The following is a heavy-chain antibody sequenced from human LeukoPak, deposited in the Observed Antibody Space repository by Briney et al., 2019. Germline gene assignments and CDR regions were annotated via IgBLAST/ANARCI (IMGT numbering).Heavy chain of an antibody. CDR2: ISSSSSYI. D-gene: IGHD3-16*01. Sequence: GGSLRLSCAASGFTFSSYSMNWVRQAPGKGLEWVSSISSSSSYIYYADSVKGRFTISRDNAKNSLYLQMNSLRAEDTAVYYCARDRRLGILTPRDAFDIWGQGTMVTVSS. J-gene: IGHJ3*02. CDR3: ARDRRLGILTPRDAFDI. V-gene: IGHV3-21*01. CDR1: GFTFSSYS.